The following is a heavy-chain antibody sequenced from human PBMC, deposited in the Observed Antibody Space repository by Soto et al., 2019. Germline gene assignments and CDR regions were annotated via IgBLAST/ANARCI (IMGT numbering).Heavy chain of an antibody. V-gene: IGHV3-23*01. J-gene: IGHJ4*02. CDR3: ARSPWGELERDAYYFDY. Sequence: GGSLRLSCAASGFTFSSYAMSWVRQAPGKGLEWVSAISGSGGSTYYADSVKGRFTISRDNSKNTLYLQMNSLRAEDTAVYYCARSPWGELERDAYYFDYWGQGTLVTVSS. CDR2: ISGSGGST. CDR1: GFTFSSYA. D-gene: IGHD1-26*01.